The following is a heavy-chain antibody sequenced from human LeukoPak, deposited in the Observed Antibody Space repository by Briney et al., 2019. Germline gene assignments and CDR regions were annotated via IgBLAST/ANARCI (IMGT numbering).Heavy chain of an antibody. CDR2: TYYRSKWYN. Sequence: SQTLSLTCAISVDSVSSNSAAWNWIRQPPSIGLEWLGRTYYRSKWYNDYAVSVKSRITINPDTSKNQFSLQLNSVTPEDTAVYYCARAPQGDWFDPWGQGTLVTVSS. CDR3: ARAPQGDWFDP. CDR1: VDSVSSNSAA. J-gene: IGHJ5*02. V-gene: IGHV6-1*01. D-gene: IGHD1-14*01.